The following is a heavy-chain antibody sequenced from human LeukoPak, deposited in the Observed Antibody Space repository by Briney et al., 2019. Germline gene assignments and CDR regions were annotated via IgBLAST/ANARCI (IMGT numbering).Heavy chain of an antibody. D-gene: IGHD2-15*01. J-gene: IGHJ4*02. CDR2: ISGSGGST. Sequence: GGSLRLSCAASGFTFSSYAMSWVRQAPEKGLEWVSAISGSGGSTYYADSVKGRFTISRDNSKNTLYLQMNSLRAEDTAVYYCAKVGRLQLNGFDYWGQGTLVTVSS. V-gene: IGHV3-23*01. CDR3: AKVGRLQLNGFDY. CDR1: GFTFSSYA.